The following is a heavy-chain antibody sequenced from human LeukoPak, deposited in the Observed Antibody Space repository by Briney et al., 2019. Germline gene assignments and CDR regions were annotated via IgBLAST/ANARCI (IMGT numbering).Heavy chain of an antibody. CDR3: ARLLGHWYFDL. V-gene: IGHV4-38-2*02. CDR1: GGSISSYY. Sequence: PSETLSLTCTVSGGSISSYYWGWIRQPPGKGLEWIGSIYHGGSTYYNPSLKSRLIISVDTSKNQFSLRLNSVTAADTAVYYCARLLGHWYFDLWGRGALVTAS. J-gene: IGHJ2*01. D-gene: IGHD3/OR15-3a*01. CDR2: IYHGGST.